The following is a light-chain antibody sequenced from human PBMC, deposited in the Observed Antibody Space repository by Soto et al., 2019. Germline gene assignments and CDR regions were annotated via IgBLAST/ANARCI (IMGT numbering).Light chain of an antibody. V-gene: IGKV3-15*01. CDR1: HSVNSH. CDR2: GAS. CDR3: QQYNNWPSWT. J-gene: IGKJ1*01. Sequence: MMMTTSPATLSASPSERVTQYFRTSHSVNSHVAWYQQKPGQAPRLLLYGASTRATGIPARFSGSGFGTEFTLTISSLQSEDFAVYYCQQYNNWPSWTFGQGTKV.